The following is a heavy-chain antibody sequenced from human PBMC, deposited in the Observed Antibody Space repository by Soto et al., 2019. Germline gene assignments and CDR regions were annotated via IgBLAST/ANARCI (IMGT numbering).Heavy chain of an antibody. V-gene: IGHV4-39*01. J-gene: IGHJ4*02. CDR2: IYYSGST. CDR1: GGSISSSSYY. CDR3: ARLLEDGSGSYYNVLYESYFDY. D-gene: IGHD3-10*01. Sequence: PSETLSLTCTVSGGSISSSSYYWGWIRQPPGKGLEWIGSIYYSGSTYYNPSLKSRVTISVDTSKNQFSLKLSSVTAADTAVYYCARLLEDGSGSYYNVLYESYFDYWGQGTLVTVSS.